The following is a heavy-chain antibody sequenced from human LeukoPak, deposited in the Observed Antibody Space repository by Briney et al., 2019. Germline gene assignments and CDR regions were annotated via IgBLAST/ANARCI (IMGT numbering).Heavy chain of an antibody. CDR3: ATHYGDYVGWFDP. CDR2: IYYSGST. V-gene: IGHV4-30-4*01. CDR1: GGSISSGDYY. J-gene: IGHJ5*02. D-gene: IGHD4-17*01. Sequence: SETLSLTCTVSGGSISSGDYYWSWIRQPPGKGLEWIGYIYYSGSTYYNPSLKSRVTISVDTSKNQFSLKLSSVTAADTAVYYCATHYGDYVGWFDPWGQGTLVTVSS.